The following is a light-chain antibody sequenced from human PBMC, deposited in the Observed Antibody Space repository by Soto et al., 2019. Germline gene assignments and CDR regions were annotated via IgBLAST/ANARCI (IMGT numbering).Light chain of an antibody. CDR2: DAS. V-gene: IGKV3-20*01. CDR3: QQYSNSPYT. CDR1: QSVSSNY. Sequence: EIVLTQSPGTLSLSPGERATLSCRASQSVSSNYLAWYQQRPGQAPRLLIYDASSRATGIPDRFSGSGSGTDFTLTIGRLEPEDFAVYYCQQYSNSPYTFGQGTKLVIK. J-gene: IGKJ2*01.